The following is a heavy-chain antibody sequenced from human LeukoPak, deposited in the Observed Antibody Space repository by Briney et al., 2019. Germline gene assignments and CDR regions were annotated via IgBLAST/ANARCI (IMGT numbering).Heavy chain of an antibody. D-gene: IGHD1-1*01. CDR3: TKGKRYPDY. CDR2: LNLDGSDK. V-gene: IGHV3-7*03. J-gene: IGHJ4*02. CDR1: GFTFSESW. Sequence: GGSLRLSCVVSGFTFSESWMSWVRQAPGKGLGWVASLNLDGSDKYYVDSVKGRFTISRDNAKNSLYLQMDSLRVEDTAVYYCTKGKRYPDYWGQGTLVTVSS.